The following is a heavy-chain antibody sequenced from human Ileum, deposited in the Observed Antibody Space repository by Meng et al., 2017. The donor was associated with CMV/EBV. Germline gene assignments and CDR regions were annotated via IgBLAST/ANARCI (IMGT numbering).Heavy chain of an antibody. D-gene: IGHD2-15*01. CDR1: GYTFTSYH. CDR3: TRGGWWAHDAFDV. Sequence: ASVKVSCKASGYTFTSYHVHWLRQAPGRGLEWMGIISPSGGRATYAQRFQERISLTRDTSTNTVYMAMTSLTSDDTATYFCTRGGWWAHDAFDVWGQGTMVTVSS. J-gene: IGHJ3*01. CDR2: ISPSGGRA. V-gene: IGHV1-46*01.